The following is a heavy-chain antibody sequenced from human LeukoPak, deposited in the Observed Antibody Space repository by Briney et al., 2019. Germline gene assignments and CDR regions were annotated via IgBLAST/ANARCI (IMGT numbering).Heavy chain of an antibody. CDR3: AGGWTHFDY. CDR2: IYYSGST. Sequence: SETLSLTCTVSGGSISSSSYYWGWIRQPPGKGLEWIGRIYYSGSTYYNPSLKSRVTISVDTSKNQFSLKLSSVTAADTAVYYCAGGWTHFDYWGQGTLVTVSS. CDR1: GGSISSSSYY. V-gene: IGHV4-39*07. D-gene: IGHD3/OR15-3a*01. J-gene: IGHJ4*02.